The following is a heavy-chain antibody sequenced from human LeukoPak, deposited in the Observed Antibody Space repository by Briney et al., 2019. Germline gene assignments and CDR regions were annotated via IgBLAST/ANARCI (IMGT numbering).Heavy chain of an antibody. CDR3: ARDIAPAGLFFDY. CDR2: ISSSSSYI. V-gene: IGHV3-21*01. J-gene: IGHJ4*02. CDR1: GFTFSSYS. Sequence: GGSLRLSCAASGFTFSSYSMNWVRQAPGKGLEWVSSISSSSSYIYYADSVKGRFTISRDNAKNSLYLQMNSLRAEDTAVYYCARDIAPAGLFFDYWGQGTLVTVSS. D-gene: IGHD6-13*01.